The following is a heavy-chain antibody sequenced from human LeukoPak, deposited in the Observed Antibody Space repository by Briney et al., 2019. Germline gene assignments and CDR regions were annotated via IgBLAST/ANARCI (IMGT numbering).Heavy chain of an antibody. CDR1: GGSISSSSYY. CDR2: IYYSGSI. Sequence: QPSETLSLTCTVSGGSISSSSYYWGWIRQPPGKGLEWIGSIYYSGSIYYNPSLKSRVTISVDTSKNQFSLKLSSVTAADTAVYYCARHVHDFWSGYYYYYYYMDVWGKGTTVTVSS. D-gene: IGHD3-3*01. J-gene: IGHJ6*03. CDR3: ARHVHDFWSGYYYYYYYMDV. V-gene: IGHV4-39*01.